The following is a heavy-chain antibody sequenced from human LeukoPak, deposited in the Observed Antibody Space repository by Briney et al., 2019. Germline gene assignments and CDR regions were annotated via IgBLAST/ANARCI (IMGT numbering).Heavy chain of an antibody. CDR3: AGHRYCSSPSCLDY. CDR1: GGSISSSSYY. V-gene: IGHV4-39*01. Sequence: PSETLSLTCTVSGGSISSSSYYWGWIRQPPGKGLEWIGSIYYSGSTYYNPSLKSRVTISVDTSKNQFSLKLSSVAAADAAVYYRAGHRYCSSPSCLDYWGRGPLVPVSS. J-gene: IGHJ4*02. D-gene: IGHD2-2*01. CDR2: IYYSGST.